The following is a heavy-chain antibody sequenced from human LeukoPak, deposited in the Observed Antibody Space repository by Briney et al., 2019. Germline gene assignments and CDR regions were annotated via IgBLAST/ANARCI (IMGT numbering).Heavy chain of an antibody. Sequence: GGSLRLSCTASGFTISYYAMSWVRQAPGKGLEWVSAITDSGDSTYYVDSVKGRFTISRDNSKNTLYLQMNSLRVEDTAVYYCAKDALRTSGWYYFDNWGQGALVAVSS. J-gene: IGHJ4*02. CDR3: AKDALRTSGWYYFDN. CDR1: GFTISYYA. V-gene: IGHV3-23*01. CDR2: ITDSGDST. D-gene: IGHD6-19*01.